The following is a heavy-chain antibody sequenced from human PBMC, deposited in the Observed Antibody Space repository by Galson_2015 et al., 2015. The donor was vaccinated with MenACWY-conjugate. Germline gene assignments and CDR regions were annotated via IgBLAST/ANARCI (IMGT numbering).Heavy chain of an antibody. Sequence: SLRLSCAASGFTFTSHALHWVRQAPGKGLQWVAVISSDTTGKFYAESVRGRFSISRDNYKNTVSLQMNSLRRDDTALYHCVRAADAGAWGASDPWRQGTLVSVSS. CDR2: ISSDTTGK. CDR1: GFTFTSHA. CDR3: VRAADAGAWGASDP. D-gene: IGHD3-16*01. J-gene: IGHJ5*02. V-gene: IGHV3-30*01.